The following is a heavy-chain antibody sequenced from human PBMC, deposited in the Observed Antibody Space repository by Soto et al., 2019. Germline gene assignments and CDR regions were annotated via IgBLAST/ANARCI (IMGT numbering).Heavy chain of an antibody. J-gene: IGHJ6*02. Sequence: GGSLRLSCAASGFTFSSYAMSWVRQAPGKGLEWVSAISGSGGSTYYADSVKGRFTISRDNSKNTLYLQMNSLRAEDTAVYYCAKDGAGLYNYYYGMDVWGQGTTVTVSS. CDR1: GFTFSSYA. CDR3: AKDGAGLYNYYYGMDV. CDR2: ISGSGGST. D-gene: IGHD6-19*01. V-gene: IGHV3-23*01.